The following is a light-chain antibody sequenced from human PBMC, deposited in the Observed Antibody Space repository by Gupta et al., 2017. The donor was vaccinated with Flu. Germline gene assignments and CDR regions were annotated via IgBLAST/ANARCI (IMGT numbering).Light chain of an antibody. CDR2: RNN. V-gene: IGLV1-47*01. J-gene: IGLJ2*01. CDR3: AAWDDSPSGLV. CDR1: SSNIGSNY. Sequence: QSVLSQPPSASGTPGQRVTISCSGSSSNIGSNYVYWYQQLPGMAPKLLMYRNNQRPPGVPDRFSGSKSGTSASLAISELRSDDEADYYCAAWDDSPSGLVFGGGTKLTAL.